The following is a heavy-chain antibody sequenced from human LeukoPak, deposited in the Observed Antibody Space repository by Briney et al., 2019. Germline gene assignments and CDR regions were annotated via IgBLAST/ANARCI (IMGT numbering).Heavy chain of an antibody. CDR3: ARGPVFDY. Sequence: SGPTLVNPTQTLTLTCTFSGFSLSTPTVAVGRIRQPPGKALEWLALIYWNDDKRYIPSLKSRLTITKDTSKNQVVLTMTNMDPVDTATYYCARGPVFDYWGQGTLVTVSS. V-gene: IGHV2-5*01. J-gene: IGHJ4*02. D-gene: IGHD1-14*01. CDR1: GFSLSTPTVA. CDR2: IYWNDDK.